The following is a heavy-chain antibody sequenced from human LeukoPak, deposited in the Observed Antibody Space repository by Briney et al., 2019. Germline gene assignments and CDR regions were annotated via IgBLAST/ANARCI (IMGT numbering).Heavy chain of an antibody. D-gene: IGHD1-26*01. V-gene: IGHV4-31*03. CDR2: IYNSGST. CDR3: ARGVGPMWGQRGYYFDY. CDR1: GGSISSGGYY. J-gene: IGHJ4*02. Sequence: SETLSLTCTVSGGSISSGGYYWSYIRQHPGKGLEWIGYIYNSGSTHYNPSLNSRVIMSVDTSKNQFFLKLSSVTAADTAVYYCARGVGPMWGQRGYYFDYWGQGTLVTVSS.